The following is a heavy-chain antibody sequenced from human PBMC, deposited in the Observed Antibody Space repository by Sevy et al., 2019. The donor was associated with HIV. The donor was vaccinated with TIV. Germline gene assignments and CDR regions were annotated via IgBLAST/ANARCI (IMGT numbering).Heavy chain of an antibody. V-gene: IGHV3-30*18. J-gene: IGHJ6*02. Sequence: GGSLRLSCAASGFTFSSHGMHWVRQAPGKGLEWVAVISYDGSNKYYADSVKGRFTISRDNSKNTLYLQMNSLRAEDTAVYYCAKRVAGTTTNYGMDVWGQGTTVTVSS. D-gene: IGHD6-19*01. CDR3: AKRVAGTTTNYGMDV. CDR2: ISYDGSNK. CDR1: GFTFSSHG.